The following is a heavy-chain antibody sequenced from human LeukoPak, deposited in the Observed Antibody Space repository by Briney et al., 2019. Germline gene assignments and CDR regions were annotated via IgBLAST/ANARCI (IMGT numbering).Heavy chain of an antibody. V-gene: IGHV4-59*08. CDR2: IYYSGST. Sequence: SETLSLTCTVSGGSISSYYWSWIRQPPGKGLEWIGFIYYSGSTYYNPSLKSRVTISVDTSKNQFSLRLSSVTATDTAEYFCARHQMRYSYGTLFDYWGQGTLVTVSS. CDR1: GGSISSYY. J-gene: IGHJ4*02. CDR3: ARHQMRYSYGTLFDY. D-gene: IGHD5-18*01.